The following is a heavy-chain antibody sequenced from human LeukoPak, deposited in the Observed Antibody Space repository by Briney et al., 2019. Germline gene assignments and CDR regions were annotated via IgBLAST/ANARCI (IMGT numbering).Heavy chain of an antibody. CDR1: GGSISSYY. D-gene: IGHD1-26*01. CDR3: ARQPEGGSYIGAFDI. V-gene: IGHV4-39*01. CDR2: IYSSGNP. J-gene: IGHJ3*02. Sequence: SETLSLTCTVSGGSISSYYWGWTRQPPGKGLEWIGSIYSSGNPYYNPSLKSRVTISVDTSKNQFSLRLSSVTAADTAVYYCARQPEGGSYIGAFDIWGQGTMVTVSS.